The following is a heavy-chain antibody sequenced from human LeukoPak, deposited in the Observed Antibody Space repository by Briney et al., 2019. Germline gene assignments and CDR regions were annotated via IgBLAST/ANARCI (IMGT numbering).Heavy chain of an antibody. CDR1: GGSISNYY. J-gene: IGHJ6*02. D-gene: IGHD3-16*01. CDR2: IHYSGST. CDR3: ARQLGFDGMDV. V-gene: IGHV4-59*08. Sequence: PSETLSLTCTVSGGSISNYYWSWIRQPPGKGLEWIGYIHYSGSTNYNPSLKSRVTISVDTSKNQFSLMLSSVTAADTAVYYCARQLGFDGMDVWGQGTTVTVSS.